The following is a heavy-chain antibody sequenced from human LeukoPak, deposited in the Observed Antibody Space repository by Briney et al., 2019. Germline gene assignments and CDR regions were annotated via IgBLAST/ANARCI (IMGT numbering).Heavy chain of an antibody. V-gene: IGHV3-64*01. Sequence: GGSLRLSCAASGFTFSSYAMHWVRPAPGKGREYVSAISSNGGSTYYANSVKGRFTISRDNSKNTLYLQMGSLRAEYMAVYYCARSERGYSYGYDYWGQGTLVTVSS. CDR3: ARSERGYSYGYDY. J-gene: IGHJ4*02. CDR1: GFTFSSYA. D-gene: IGHD5-18*01. CDR2: ISSNGGST.